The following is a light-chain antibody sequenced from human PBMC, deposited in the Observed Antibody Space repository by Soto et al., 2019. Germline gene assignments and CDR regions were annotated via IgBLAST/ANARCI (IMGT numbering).Light chain of an antibody. CDR1: SSDVGGFNS. J-gene: IGLJ1*01. CDR2: DVN. V-gene: IGLV2-11*01. CDR3: CSYAGSYSYA. Sequence: QSALTQPRSVSGSPGQSVTISCTGTSSDVGGFNSVSWYQQHPGKAPKLMIYDVNKRPSGVPDRFSGSKSGSTASLTISSLQAEDEADYYCCSYAGSYSYAFATGTKLTVL.